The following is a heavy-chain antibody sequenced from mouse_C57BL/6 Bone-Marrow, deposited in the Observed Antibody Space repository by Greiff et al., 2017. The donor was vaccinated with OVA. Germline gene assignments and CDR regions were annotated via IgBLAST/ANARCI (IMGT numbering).Heavy chain of an antibody. V-gene: IGHV5-6*01. D-gene: IGHD2-2*01. Sequence: EVMLVESGGDLVKPGGSLKLSCAASGFTFSSYGMSWVRQTPDKRLEWVATISSGGSYTYYPDSVKGRFTISRDHAKNTLYLQMSSLKSEDTAMYYCASLWLRRDYYAMDYWGQGTSVTVSS. CDR3: ASLWLRRDYYAMDY. CDR2: ISSGGSYT. CDR1: GFTFSSYG. J-gene: IGHJ4*01.